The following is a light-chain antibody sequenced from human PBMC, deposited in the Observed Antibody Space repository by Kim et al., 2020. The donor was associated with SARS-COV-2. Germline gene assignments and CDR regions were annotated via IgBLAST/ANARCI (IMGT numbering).Light chain of an antibody. CDR3: SSSTISSCYV. J-gene: IGLJ1*01. CDR1: SRGFGGYNC. CDR2: CVK. V-gene: IGLV2-14*04. Sequence: GHEIHIPYSGNSRGFGGYNCVPLYKQPPGNPPKHMIYCVKTGPAGVSHRSAGSKSGKAASLIFSRLPDEDEADYYCSSSTISSCYVFGTGTQVTVL.